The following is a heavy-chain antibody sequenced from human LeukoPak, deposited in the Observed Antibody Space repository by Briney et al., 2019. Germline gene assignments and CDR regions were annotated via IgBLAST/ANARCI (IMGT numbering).Heavy chain of an antibody. Sequence: GGSLRLSCAASGFTFSSYWMHWVRQAPGKGLVWVSRINSDGSGTTYADSVKGRFTISRDNAKNTLYLQMNSLRAEDTAVYYCARVSEYGSGSYYTYWGQGTLVTVSS. D-gene: IGHD3-10*01. CDR3: ARVSEYGSGSYYTY. V-gene: IGHV3-74*01. J-gene: IGHJ4*02. CDR1: GFTFSSYW. CDR2: INSDGSGT.